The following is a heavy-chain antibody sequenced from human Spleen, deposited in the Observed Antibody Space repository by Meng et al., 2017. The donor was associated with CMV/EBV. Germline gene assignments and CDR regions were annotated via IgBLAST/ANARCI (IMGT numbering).Heavy chain of an antibody. Sequence: GESLKISCAASGFTVSSNYMSWVRQAPGKGLEWVSVIYSGGSTYYADSVKGRFTISRDNSKNTLYLQMNSLRTEDTAVYYCARLSRGGDTSGYFDYWGQGTMVTVSS. J-gene: IGHJ4*02. D-gene: IGHD3-22*01. CDR3: ARLSRGGDTSGYFDY. CDR2: IYSGGST. CDR1: GFTVSSNY. V-gene: IGHV3-53*05.